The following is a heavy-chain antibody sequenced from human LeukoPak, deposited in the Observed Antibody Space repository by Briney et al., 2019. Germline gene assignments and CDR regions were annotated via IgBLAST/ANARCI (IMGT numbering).Heavy chain of an antibody. CDR1: GFTFSRHS. Sequence: GGSLRLSCAASGFTFSRHSMNWVRQAPGKGLEWVSYISSSSSTIYYADSVKGRFTISRDNSKNTLYLQMNSLRAEDTAVYYCAKDPTGGFDPWGQGTLVTVSS. CDR3: AKDPTGGFDP. CDR2: ISSSSSTI. D-gene: IGHD1-14*01. V-gene: IGHV3-48*01. J-gene: IGHJ5*02.